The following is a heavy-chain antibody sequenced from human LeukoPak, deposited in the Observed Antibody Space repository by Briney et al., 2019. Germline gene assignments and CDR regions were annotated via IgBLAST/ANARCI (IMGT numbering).Heavy chain of an antibody. CDR1: GFSFSAYA. D-gene: IGHD3-10*01. J-gene: IGHJ4*02. CDR3: ARDFLMASDY. CDR2: ISYDGTNK. Sequence: QPGGSLSLSCAASGFSFSAYAMHSVRQAPGKGLEWVAVISYDGTNKYYADSVKGRFTISRDNSKNTLYLQMNSLRPEDTAVYYCARDFLMASDYWGQGTLVTVSS. V-gene: IGHV3-30-3*01.